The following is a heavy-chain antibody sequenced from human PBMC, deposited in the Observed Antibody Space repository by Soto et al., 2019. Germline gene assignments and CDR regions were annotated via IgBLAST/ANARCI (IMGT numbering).Heavy chain of an antibody. CDR2: INHSGST. CDR3: ARGLVNPLQY. CDR1: GGSFSDYY. D-gene: IGHD2-21*01. Sequence: SETLSLTCAVYGGSFSDYYWSWIRQPPGKGLEWIGEINHSGSTNYNPSLKSRVTISVDTYKNQFSLKLSSVTAADTAVYYCARGLVNPLQYWGQGTLVTVSS. J-gene: IGHJ4*02. V-gene: IGHV4-34*01.